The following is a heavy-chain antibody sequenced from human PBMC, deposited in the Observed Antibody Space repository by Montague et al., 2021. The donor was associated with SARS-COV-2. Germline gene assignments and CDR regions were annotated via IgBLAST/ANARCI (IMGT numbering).Heavy chain of an antibody. CDR1: GGSLSTYY. J-gene: IGHJ6*02. CDR2: IDDSGTT. CDR3: ARNAYNHYGLDV. V-gene: IGHV4-59*08. Sequence: SETLSLTCSVSGGSLSTYYWSWIRQPPGKGLKWIGYIDDSGTTRXNPSLRGRATISLDLSKNQFSLDLNSVTAADTAVYYCARNAYNHYGLDVWGQGTTVTVSS.